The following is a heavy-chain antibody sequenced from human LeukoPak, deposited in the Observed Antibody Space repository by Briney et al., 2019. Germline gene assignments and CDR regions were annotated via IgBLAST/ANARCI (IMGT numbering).Heavy chain of an antibody. Sequence: RASVTVSCKASGGTFSSYAISWVRQAPGQGLERMGGFIPIFGTANYAQKFQGRVTITADESTSTAYMELSSLRSEDTAVYYCARDQGMATFDYWGQGTLVTVSS. J-gene: IGHJ4*02. CDR1: GGTFSSYA. D-gene: IGHD5-24*01. V-gene: IGHV1-69*13. CDR2: FIPIFGTA. CDR3: ARDQGMATFDY.